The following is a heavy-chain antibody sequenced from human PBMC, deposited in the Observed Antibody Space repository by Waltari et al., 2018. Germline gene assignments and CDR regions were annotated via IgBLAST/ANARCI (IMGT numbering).Heavy chain of an antibody. Sequence: QVLLQESGPGLVKPSETLSLTCTVSGGSINAYYWSWIRQSPGRGLEWIGDIYDSGSTKYNSSLESRVTISADTSKNQFSLNLRSVTAADTAVYYCARRNYDESGGYYFDYWGQGILVTVSS. CDR3: ARRNYDESGGYYFDY. CDR1: GGSINAYY. CDR2: IYDSGST. D-gene: IGHD3-22*01. J-gene: IGHJ4*02. V-gene: IGHV4-59*08.